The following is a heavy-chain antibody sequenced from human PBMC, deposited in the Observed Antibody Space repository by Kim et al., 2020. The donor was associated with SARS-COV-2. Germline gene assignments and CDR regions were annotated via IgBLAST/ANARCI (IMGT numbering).Heavy chain of an antibody. CDR3: ARDLYSYSSSPSYLNAFDI. CDR2: ISYDGSNK. Sequence: GGSLRLSCAASGFTFSSYAMHWVRQAPGKGLEWVAVISYDGSNKYYADSVKGRFTISRDNSKNTLYLQMNSLRAEDTAVYYCARDLYSYSSSPSYLNAFDIWGQGTMVTVSS. V-gene: IGHV3-30*04. J-gene: IGHJ3*02. D-gene: IGHD6-13*01. CDR1: GFTFSSYA.